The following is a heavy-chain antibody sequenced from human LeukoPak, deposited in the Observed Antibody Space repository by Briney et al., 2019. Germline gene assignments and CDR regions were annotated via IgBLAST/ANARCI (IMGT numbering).Heavy chain of an antibody. D-gene: IGHD3-3*01. CDR3: ARETYDFWSGYYFDY. CDR2: INHSGST. Sequence: PSETLSLTRGVYGGSFSGYYWSWIRQPPGKGLEWIGEINHSGSTNYNPSLKSRVTISVDASKNQFSLKLSSVTAADTAVYYCARETYDFWSGYYFDYWGQGTLVTVSS. V-gene: IGHV4-34*01. J-gene: IGHJ4*02. CDR1: GGSFSGYY.